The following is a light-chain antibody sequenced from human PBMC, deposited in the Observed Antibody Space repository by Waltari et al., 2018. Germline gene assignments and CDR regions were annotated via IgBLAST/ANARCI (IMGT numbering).Light chain of an antibody. CDR2: KAS. CDR3: QQYNRYGT. J-gene: IGKJ1*01. Sequence: DIQMTQSPSSLSASVGDKVTITCRASQSISTWLAWFQLKPGKAPKLLIYKASNLESGVPSRFSGSGSGTEFTLTISSLLPEDFATYYCQQYNRYGTFGQGTKVEIK. CDR1: QSISTW. V-gene: IGKV1-5*03.